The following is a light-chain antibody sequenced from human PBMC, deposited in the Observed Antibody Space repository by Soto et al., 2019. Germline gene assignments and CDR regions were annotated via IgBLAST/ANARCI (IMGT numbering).Light chain of an antibody. CDR2: KAS. Sequence: DIQMTQSPSTLSASVGDRVTITCRASQSISTSLAWYQQKPGKAPKLLIYKASSLESGDTSRFSGSGSGTKFTLTISSLQPDDFATYSCQRYSTYSRAFGPGTKVEIK. CDR3: QRYSTYSRA. CDR1: QSISTS. J-gene: IGKJ1*01. V-gene: IGKV1-5*03.